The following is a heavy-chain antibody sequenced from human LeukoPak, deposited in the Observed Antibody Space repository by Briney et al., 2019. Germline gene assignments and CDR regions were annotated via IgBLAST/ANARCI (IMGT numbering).Heavy chain of an antibody. D-gene: IGHD3-10*01. CDR3: ARHFRKDYPDSGSSQYFHYIDV. CDR2: IYATGNT. CDR1: GGSMSDHS. J-gene: IGHJ6*03. Sequence: SGTLSLTCAVSGGSMSDHSWSWIRQTPGTTLEWIGYIYATGNTNYSPSLKGRVTISLDTSKNQFSLRLRSVTDADTALYYCARHFRKDYPDSGSSQYFHYIDVWGKGTTVTVSS. V-gene: IGHV4-4*09.